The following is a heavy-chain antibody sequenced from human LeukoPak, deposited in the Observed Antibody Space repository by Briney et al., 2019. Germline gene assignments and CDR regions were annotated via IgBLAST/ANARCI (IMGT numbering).Heavy chain of an antibody. CDR1: GDSVSSNNAA. CDR2: AYYRSKRFN. Sequence: SQTLSLTCTISGDSVSSNNAAWNWIRQSPSRGLEWLGRAYYRSKRFNDYAVSVKSRITITSDTSKNQFSLQLNSVTPEDTAVYYCARTRYSSGGAYYYGVDVWGQGTTVTVSS. D-gene: IGHD6-19*01. V-gene: IGHV6-1*01. CDR3: ARTRYSSGGAYYYGVDV. J-gene: IGHJ6*02.